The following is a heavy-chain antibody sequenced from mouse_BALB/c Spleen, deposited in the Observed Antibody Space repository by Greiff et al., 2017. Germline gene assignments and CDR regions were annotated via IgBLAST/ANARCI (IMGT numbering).Heavy chain of an antibody. J-gene: IGHJ4*01. Sequence: QVQLQQPGAELVKPGASVTLSCKASGYTFTSYWMHWVKQRPGQGLEWIGEIDPSDSYTNYNQKFKGKATLTVDKSSSTAYMQLSSLTSEDSAVYYCARLRRNYAMDYWGQGTSVTVSA. CDR1: GYTFTSYW. V-gene: IGHV1-69*02. CDR2: IDPSDSYT. D-gene: IGHD2-12*01. CDR3: ARLRRNYAMDY.